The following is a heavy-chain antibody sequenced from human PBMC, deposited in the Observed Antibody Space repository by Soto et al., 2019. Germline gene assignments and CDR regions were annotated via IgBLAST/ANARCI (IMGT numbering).Heavy chain of an antibody. D-gene: IGHD3-16*01. CDR1: GYSFTSYW. CDR3: ARHDLHVSMNDDY. Sequence: PGESLKISCKCSGYSFTSYWISWVRQMPGKGLEWMGRIDPSDSYTNYSPSFQGHVTISADKSISTAYLQWSSLKASDTAMYYCARHDLHVSMNDDYWGQGTLVTVSS. J-gene: IGHJ4*02. CDR2: IDPSDSYT. V-gene: IGHV5-10-1*01.